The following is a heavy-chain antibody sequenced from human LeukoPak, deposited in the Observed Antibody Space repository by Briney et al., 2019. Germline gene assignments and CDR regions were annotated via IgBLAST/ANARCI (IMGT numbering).Heavy chain of an antibody. V-gene: IGHV6-1*01. Sequence: SQTLSLTCAISGDSVSSNSVTWNWIRQSPSRGLEWLGRAYYRSTWYNDYAVSVRGRITVNPDTSKNQFSLHLNSVTPEDTAVYYCARRLTQYDCFDPWGQGILVTVS. CDR2: AYYRSTWYN. CDR1: GDSVSSNSVT. J-gene: IGHJ5*02. CDR3: ARRLTQYDCFDP. D-gene: IGHD2-2*01.